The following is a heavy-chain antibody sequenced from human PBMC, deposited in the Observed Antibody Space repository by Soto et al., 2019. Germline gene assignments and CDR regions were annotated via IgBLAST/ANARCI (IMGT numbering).Heavy chain of an antibody. D-gene: IGHD6-13*01. CDR2: MNPNSGNT. CDR3: ARGRSIAAAGTERVTAY. V-gene: IGHV1-8*01. Sequence: ASVKVSCKASGYTFTSYDINWVRQATGQGLEWMGWMNPNSGNTGYAQKFQGRVTMTRNTSISTAYMELSSLRSEDTAVYYCARGRSIAAAGTERVTAYWGKGTLVTVS. CDR1: GYTFTSYD. J-gene: IGHJ4*02.